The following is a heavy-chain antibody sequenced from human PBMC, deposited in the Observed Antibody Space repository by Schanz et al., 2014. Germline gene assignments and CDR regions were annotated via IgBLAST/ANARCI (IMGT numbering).Heavy chain of an antibody. CDR2: MSGSGSTA. D-gene: IGHD3-10*01. CDR1: GFTFFGSFA. CDR3: AKDQGSYGSGSYSYFDY. J-gene: IGHJ4*02. V-gene: IGHV3-23*01. Sequence: EVQLLESGGGLVQPGGSLRLSCVASGFTFFGSFAMSWVRQAPGKGLEWVSGMSGSGSTADYADSVKGRFTISRDNSRKTLYLQMNSLRAEDTAVYYCAKDQGSYGSGSYSYFDYWGQGTLATVSS.